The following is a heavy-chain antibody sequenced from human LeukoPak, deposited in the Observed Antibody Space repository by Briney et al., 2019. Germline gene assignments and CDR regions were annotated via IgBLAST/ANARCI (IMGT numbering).Heavy chain of an antibody. CDR3: ATLISGWSLY. CDR2: ISSSGSTI. V-gene: IGHV3-48*03. CDR1: GFTFSSYA. J-gene: IGHJ4*02. D-gene: IGHD6-19*01. Sequence: GGSLRLSCAASGFTFSSYAMSWVRQAPGKGLEWVSAISSSGSTIYYADSVKGRFTISRDNAKNSLYLQMNSLRAEDTAVYYCATLISGWSLYWGQGTLVTVSS.